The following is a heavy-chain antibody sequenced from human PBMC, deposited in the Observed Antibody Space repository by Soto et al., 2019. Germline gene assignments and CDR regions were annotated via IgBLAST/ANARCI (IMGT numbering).Heavy chain of an antibody. D-gene: IGHD6-19*01. CDR3: AKVRGIAVAFWLIGKNWFDP. Sequence: GGSLRLSCAASGFTFSSYAMSWVRQAPGRGLEWVSAISGSGGSTYYADSVKGRFTISRDNSKNTLYLQMNSLRAEDTAVYYCAKVRGIAVAFWLIGKNWFDPWGQGTLVTVSS. CDR2: ISGSGGST. CDR1: GFTFSSYA. J-gene: IGHJ5*02. V-gene: IGHV3-23*01.